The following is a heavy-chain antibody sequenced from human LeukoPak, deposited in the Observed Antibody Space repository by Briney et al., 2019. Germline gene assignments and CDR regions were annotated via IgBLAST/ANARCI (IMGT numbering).Heavy chain of an antibody. CDR3: ARDYYSSSSDAFDI. CDR2: ISYDGSNK. Sequence: PGGSLRLSCAASGFTFSSYAMHWVRQAPGKGLEWVAVISYDGSNKYYADSVKGRFTISRDNSKNTLYLQMNSLRAEDTAVYYCARDYYSSSSDAFDIWGQGTMVTVSS. D-gene: IGHD6-6*01. J-gene: IGHJ3*02. V-gene: IGHV3-30-3*01. CDR1: GFTFSSYA.